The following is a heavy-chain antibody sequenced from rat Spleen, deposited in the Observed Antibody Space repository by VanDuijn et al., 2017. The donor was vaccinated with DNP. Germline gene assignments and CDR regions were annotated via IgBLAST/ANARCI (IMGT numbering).Heavy chain of an antibody. D-gene: IGHD4-4*01. CDR2: IINDGSRT. V-gene: IGHV5S10*01. CDR3: ARGSGTYYWYFDF. CDR1: GFTFSDYN. J-gene: IGHJ1*01. Sequence: EVQLVESGGGLVQPGRSLKLSCAASGFTFSDYNMAWVRQAPKKGLEWVATIINDGSRTYYRDSVKGRFTISRDNAKSTLYLQMNSLRSEDTATYYCARGSGTYYWYFDFWGPGTMVTVSS.